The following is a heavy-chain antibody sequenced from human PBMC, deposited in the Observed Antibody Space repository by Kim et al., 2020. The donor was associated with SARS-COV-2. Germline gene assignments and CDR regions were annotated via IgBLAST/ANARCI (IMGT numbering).Heavy chain of an antibody. Sequence: GGSLRLSCAAFGFTFEDYGMHWVRQAPGKGLQWVSGISWKSGSIGYADSVKGRFTISRDNARNSLYLQMNNLRPEDTALYYCAKSRYSTMSEGYFDLWGRGTLVTVSS. CDR1: GFTFEDYG. V-gene: IGHV3-9*01. J-gene: IGHJ2*01. D-gene: IGHD2-8*01. CDR3: AKSRYSTMSEGYFDL. CDR2: ISWKSGSI.